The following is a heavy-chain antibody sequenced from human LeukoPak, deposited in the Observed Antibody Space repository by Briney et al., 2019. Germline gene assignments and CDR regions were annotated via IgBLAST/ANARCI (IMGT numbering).Heavy chain of an antibody. J-gene: IGHJ5*02. CDR2: ISTSSSYI. D-gene: IGHD3-3*01. CDR1: GFTFSSHS. CDR3: ARDHLANLASRLFDP. V-gene: IGHV3-21*04. Sequence: GGSLRLSCAASGFTFSSHSMTWVRQAPGKGLEWVSSISTSSSYIYYADSVKGRFTISRDNAKKSLYLQMNSLRAEDTAVYYCARDHLANLASRLFDPWGQGSLVTVSS.